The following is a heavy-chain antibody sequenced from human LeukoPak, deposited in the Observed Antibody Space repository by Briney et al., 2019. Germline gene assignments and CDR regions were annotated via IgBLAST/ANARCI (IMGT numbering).Heavy chain of an antibody. Sequence: SETLSLTCTVSGGSISIYYWSWIRQPPGKGLEWIGYIYYSGGNKYNPSLKNRITMSRDSSKNQLSLKLSSVTAADTAVYYCASSGYYYDSSGYPYYYYYYGMDVWGQGTTVTVSS. J-gene: IGHJ6*02. CDR3: ASSGYYYDSSGYPYYYYYYGMDV. V-gene: IGHV4-59*01. D-gene: IGHD3-22*01. CDR2: IYYSGGN. CDR1: GGSISIYY.